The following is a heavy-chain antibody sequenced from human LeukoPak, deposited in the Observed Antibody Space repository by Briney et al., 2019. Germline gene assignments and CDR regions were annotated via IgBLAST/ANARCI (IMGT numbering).Heavy chain of an antibody. CDR2: INPNSGGT. V-gene: IGHV1-2*02. Sequence: GASVKVSCKASGYTFTGYYMHWVRQAPGQGLEWMGWINPNSGGTNYAQKFQGRVTMTRDTSISTAYMELSRLRSDDTAVYYCARGELEGRNSGFESEYFQHWGQGTLVTVSS. D-gene: IGHD4-23*01. J-gene: IGHJ1*01. CDR3: ARGELEGRNSGFESEYFQH. CDR1: GYTFTGYY.